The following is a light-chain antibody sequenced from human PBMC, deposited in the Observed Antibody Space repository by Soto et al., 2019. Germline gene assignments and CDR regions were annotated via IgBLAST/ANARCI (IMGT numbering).Light chain of an antibody. CDR2: EVS. CDR1: QSLLHIAGQTH. CDR3: LQSTHLPPT. V-gene: IGKV2D-29*02. J-gene: IGKJ5*01. Sequence: DVVMAQAPLSLSVTPVQPASISFRSSQSLLHIAGQTHLFWYLQKPGQSPQLLISEVSNRFSGVPDTFSGSGSGTDFTLTISRVEAEDVGLYYCLQSTHLPPTFGQVTRLAIK.